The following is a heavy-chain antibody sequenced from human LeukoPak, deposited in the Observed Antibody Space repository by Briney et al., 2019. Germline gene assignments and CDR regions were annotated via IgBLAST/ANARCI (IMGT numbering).Heavy chain of an antibody. D-gene: IGHD1-14*01. CDR3: ATLTQSL. CDR2: TNPNSGGT. J-gene: IGHJ4*02. Sequence: PRASVKVSCKASGYSFTGYYMHWVRQAPGHGLEWLGWTNPNSGGTKYAQKFQGRVTMTRDTSISTAYMELSRLRSDDTAVYYCATLTQSLWGQGTLVTVSS. CDR1: GYSFTGYY. V-gene: IGHV1-2*02.